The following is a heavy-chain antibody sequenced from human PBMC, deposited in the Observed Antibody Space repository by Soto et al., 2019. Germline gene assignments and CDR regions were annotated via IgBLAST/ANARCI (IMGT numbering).Heavy chain of an antibody. CDR1: GFTFSSYW. D-gene: IGHD4-4*01. Sequence: GGSLRLSCAASGFTFSSYWMHWVRQAPGKGLVWVSRINSDGSSTSYADSVKGRFTISSDNAKNTLYLQMNSLRAEDTAVYYCASVEDYSNYFVYWSQGTLVTVSS. CDR3: ASVEDYSNYFVY. J-gene: IGHJ4*02. CDR2: INSDGSST. V-gene: IGHV3-74*01.